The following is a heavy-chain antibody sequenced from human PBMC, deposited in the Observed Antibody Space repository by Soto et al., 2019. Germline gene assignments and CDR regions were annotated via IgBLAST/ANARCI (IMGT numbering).Heavy chain of an antibody. CDR3: AKVSGIVATKLAAYFDY. D-gene: IGHD5-12*01. Sequence: EVQLLESGGGLVQPGGSLRLSCAASGFTFSSYAMSWVRQAPGKGLEWVSAISGSGGSTYYADSVKGRFTISRDNSKNTLYLQMNSLRAEDTAVYYCAKVSGIVATKLAAYFDYWGQGTLVTVSS. CDR2: ISGSGGST. V-gene: IGHV3-23*01. CDR1: GFTFSSYA. J-gene: IGHJ4*02.